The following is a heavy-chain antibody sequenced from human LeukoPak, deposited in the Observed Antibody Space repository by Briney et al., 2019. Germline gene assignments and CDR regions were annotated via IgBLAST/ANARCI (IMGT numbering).Heavy chain of an antibody. Sequence: GGSLRLSCVASGFNFADRGIHWVRQAPGKGLEWVSGVSSNGLYLYYADSVKGRFTISRDHDKNSVYLQMNSLGIEDMALYYCTKDMGDGADEAFYYMDVWGKGTTVTVAS. J-gene: IGHJ6*03. D-gene: IGHD1-26*01. CDR3: TKDMGDGADEAFYYMDV. CDR1: GFNFADRG. V-gene: IGHV3-9*03. CDR2: VSSNGLYL.